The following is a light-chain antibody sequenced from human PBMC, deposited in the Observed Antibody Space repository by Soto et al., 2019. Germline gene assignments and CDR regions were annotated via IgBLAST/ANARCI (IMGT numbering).Light chain of an antibody. CDR2: GAS. V-gene: IGKV3-20*01. J-gene: IGKJ5*01. CDR1: QSVSSSY. Sequence: EIVLTQSPGTLSLSPGERANLSCRASQSVSSSYLAWYQQKPGKAPRLLIYGASNRATGIPDRFSGSESGADFTLTISRLEPEDFAVYYCQQYGSSLITFGQGTRLEIK. CDR3: QQYGSSLIT.